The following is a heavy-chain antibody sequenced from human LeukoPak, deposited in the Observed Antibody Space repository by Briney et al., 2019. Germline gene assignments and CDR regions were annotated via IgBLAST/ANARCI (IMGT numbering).Heavy chain of an antibody. CDR1: GFTVSSNY. Sequence: PGGSLRPSCAASGFTVSSNYMSWVRQAPGKGLEWVSVIYSGGSTYYADSVKGRFTISRDNSKNTLYLQMNSLRAEDTAVYYCARDRGNYYMDVWGKGTTVTISS. J-gene: IGHJ6*03. CDR2: IYSGGST. CDR3: ARDRGNYYMDV. V-gene: IGHV3-66*01.